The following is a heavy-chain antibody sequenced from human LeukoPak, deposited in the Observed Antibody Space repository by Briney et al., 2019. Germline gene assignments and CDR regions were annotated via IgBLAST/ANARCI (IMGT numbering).Heavy chain of an antibody. J-gene: IGHJ6*04. CDR2: IIPIFGTA. CDR1: GGTFSSYA. CDR3: ARAHYGSGSYYYYYYGMDV. D-gene: IGHD3-10*01. Sequence: ASVKVSCKASGGTFSSYAISWVRQAPGQGLEWMGGIIPIFGTANYAQKFQGRVTITADESTSTAYMELSSLRSEGTAVYYCARAHYGSGSYYYYYYGMDVWGKGTTVTVSS. V-gene: IGHV1-69*13.